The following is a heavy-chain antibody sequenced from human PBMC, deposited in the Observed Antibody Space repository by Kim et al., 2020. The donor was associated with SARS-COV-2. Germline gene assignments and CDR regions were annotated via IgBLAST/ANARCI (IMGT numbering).Heavy chain of an antibody. J-gene: IGHJ6*02. V-gene: IGHV6-1*01. CDR3: ARDPRYSGSYGNYYYYGMDV. D-gene: IGHD1-26*01. CDR1: GDSVSSNSAA. Sequence: SQTLSLTCAFSGDSVSSNSAAWNWIRQSPSRGLEWLGRTYYRSKWYNDYAVSVKSRITINPDTSKNQFSLQLNSVTPEDTAVYYCARDPRYSGSYGNYYYYGMDVWGQGTTVTVSS. CDR2: TYYRSKWYN.